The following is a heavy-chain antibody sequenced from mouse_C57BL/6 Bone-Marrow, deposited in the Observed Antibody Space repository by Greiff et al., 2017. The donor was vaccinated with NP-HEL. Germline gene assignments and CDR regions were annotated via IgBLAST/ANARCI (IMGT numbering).Heavy chain of an antibody. CDR2: INPYNGGT. CDR1: GYTFTDYY. V-gene: IGHV1-19*01. J-gene: IGHJ1*03. CDR3: ARKGIYYDYLYWYFDV. D-gene: IGHD2-4*01. Sequence: SGYTFTDYYMNWVKQSHGKSLEWIGVINPYNGGTSYNQKFKGKATLTVDKSSSTAYMELNSLTSEDSAVYYCARKGIYYDYLYWYFDVWGTGTTVTVSS.